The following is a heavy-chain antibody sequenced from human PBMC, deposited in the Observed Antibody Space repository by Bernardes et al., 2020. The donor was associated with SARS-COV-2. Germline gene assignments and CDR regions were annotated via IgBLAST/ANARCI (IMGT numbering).Heavy chain of an antibody. CDR2: INHSGST. D-gene: IGHD3-16*01. CDR1: GGSFSGYY. J-gene: IGHJ6*02. CDR3: ARGHVRLGV. Sequence: SETLSLTCAVYGGSFSGYYWSWIRQPPGKGLEWIGEINHSGSTNYNPSLKSRVTISVDTSKNQFSLKLSSVTAADTAVYYCARGHVRLGVWGQGTTVTVSS. V-gene: IGHV4-34*01.